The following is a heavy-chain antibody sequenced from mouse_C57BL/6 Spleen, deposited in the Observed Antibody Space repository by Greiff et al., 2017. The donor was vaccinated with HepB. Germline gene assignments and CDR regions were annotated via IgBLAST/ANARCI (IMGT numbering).Heavy chain of an antibody. CDR3: ARLGDYYGSSYGYFDY. CDR2: IDPSDSYT. J-gene: IGHJ2*01. D-gene: IGHD1-1*01. Sequence: QVQLQQPGAELVMPGASVKLSCKASGYTFTSYWMHWVKQRPGQGLEWIGEIDPSDSYTNYNQKFKGKSTLTVDKSSSTAYMQLSSLTSEDSAVYYCARLGDYYGSSYGYFDYWGQGTTLTVSS. CDR1: GYTFTSYW. V-gene: IGHV1-69*01.